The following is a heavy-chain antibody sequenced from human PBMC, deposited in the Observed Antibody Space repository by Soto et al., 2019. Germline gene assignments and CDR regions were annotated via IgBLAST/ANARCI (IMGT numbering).Heavy chain of an antibody. CDR3: ARDQSPDV. CDR2: IYSGGST. CDR1: GFTVRSNY. Sequence: GVLRVSFAACGFTVRSNYMSWVRQAPGKGLEWVSVIYSGGSTYYADSVKGRFTISRDNSNNTLYLQMNSLRAEDTAVYYCARDQSPDVWGQGTTVTVSS. V-gene: IGHV3-53*01. J-gene: IGHJ6*02.